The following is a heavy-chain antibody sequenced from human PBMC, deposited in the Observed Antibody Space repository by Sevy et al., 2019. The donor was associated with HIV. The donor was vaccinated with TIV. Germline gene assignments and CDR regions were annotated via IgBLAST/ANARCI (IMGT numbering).Heavy chain of an antibody. Sequence: GGSLRLSCAASGFTFSHHYMNWVRQAPGKGLEWISYISKSGSTTNFAHSVRGRFTISRDNAKNSLFLEMHSLTDEDTAVYYCAREENRELGTIPLDSWGRGIQVTVSS. CDR1: GFTFSHHY. D-gene: IGHD7-27*01. J-gene: IGHJ4*02. CDR3: AREENRELGTIPLDS. CDR2: ISKSGSTT. V-gene: IGHV3-48*02.